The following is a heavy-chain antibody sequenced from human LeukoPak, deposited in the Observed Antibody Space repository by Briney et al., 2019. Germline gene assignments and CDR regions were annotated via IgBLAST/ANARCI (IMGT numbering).Heavy chain of an antibody. Sequence: GGSLRLSCAASGFTFDDYAMHWVRQAPGKGLEWVSLISGDGGSTYYADSVKGRFTISRDDSKNSLYLQMNSLRTEHTALYHCASSIAAAGYFDYWGQGTLVTVSS. J-gene: IGHJ4*02. CDR2: ISGDGGST. D-gene: IGHD6-13*01. V-gene: IGHV3-43*02. CDR1: GFTFDDYA. CDR3: ASSIAAAGYFDY.